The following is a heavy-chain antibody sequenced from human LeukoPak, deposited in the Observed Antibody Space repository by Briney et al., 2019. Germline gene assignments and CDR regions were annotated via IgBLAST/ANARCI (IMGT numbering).Heavy chain of an antibody. J-gene: IGHJ4*02. Sequence: PGGSLRLSCAASGFTFSRYWMNGVRQAPGKGLEWVANINQDGSEKDYVDSVKGGFTISRDNAKNSVYLQMNSLRAEDTAVYYCVAMAFDYWGQGTLVTVSS. CDR3: VAMAFDY. CDR1: GFTFSRYW. V-gene: IGHV3-7*01. D-gene: IGHD2-8*01. CDR2: INQDGSEK.